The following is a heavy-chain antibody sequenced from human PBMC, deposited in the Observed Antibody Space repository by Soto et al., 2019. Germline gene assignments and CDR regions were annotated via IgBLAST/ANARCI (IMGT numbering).Heavy chain of an antibody. Sequence: EVQLVESGGGLVQPGGSLRLSCAAPGFTFSSYSMNWVGQAPGKGLEWVSYISSSSSTIYYADSVKGRFTISRDNAKNSLYLQMNSLRAEDTAVYYCARANYYGSPGDFDYWGQGTLVTVSS. CDR3: ARANYYGSPGDFDY. CDR2: ISSSSSTI. J-gene: IGHJ4*02. CDR1: GFTFSSYS. V-gene: IGHV3-48*01. D-gene: IGHD3-10*01.